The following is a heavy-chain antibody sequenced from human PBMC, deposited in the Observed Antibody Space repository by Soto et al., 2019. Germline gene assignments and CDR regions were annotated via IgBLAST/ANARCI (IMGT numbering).Heavy chain of an antibody. CDR1: GGSISSYY. CDR3: VRVEKGGYSGYGYMYY. V-gene: IGHV4-59*01. D-gene: IGHD5-12*01. Sequence: QVQLQASGPGLVKPSETLSLTCTVSGGSISSYYWSWIRQPPGKGLEWIGYFYYIGSTNYNPSLKSRVTISVDTSQNQFVLKLISGTDADTAVYYCVRVEKGGYSGYGYMYYWSKGTLVTVSS. J-gene: IGHJ4*02. CDR2: FYYIGST.